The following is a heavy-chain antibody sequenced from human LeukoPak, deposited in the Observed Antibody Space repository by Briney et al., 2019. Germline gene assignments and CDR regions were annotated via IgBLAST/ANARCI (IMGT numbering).Heavy chain of an antibody. V-gene: IGHV3-11*04. J-gene: IGHJ4*02. D-gene: IGHD1-26*01. Sequence: GGSLRLSCAASRFAFTDYYMSWIRQAPGKGLEWVSYISSSGSIIYYADSVKGRFTISRDNAKNSLFLQMNSLRAEDTAVYYCARDKIVGATVLDYWGQGSLVTVSS. CDR1: RFAFTDYY. CDR2: ISSSGSII. CDR3: ARDKIVGATVLDY.